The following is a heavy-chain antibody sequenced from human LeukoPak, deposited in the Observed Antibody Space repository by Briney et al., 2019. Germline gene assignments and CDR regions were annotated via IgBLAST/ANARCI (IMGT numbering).Heavy chain of an antibody. CDR3: AKAGDFWSGYYYYYYGVDV. CDR2: ISGSGGST. D-gene: IGHD3-3*01. J-gene: IGHJ6*02. V-gene: IGHV3-23*01. Sequence: PGASLRLSCAASGFTFSNYAMTWVRQAPGKGLEWDSAISGSGGSTYYADSVKGRFTISRDNSKNTLYLQMNSLRAEDTAVYYCAKAGDFWSGYYYYYYGVDVWGQGTTVTVSS. CDR1: GFTFSNYA.